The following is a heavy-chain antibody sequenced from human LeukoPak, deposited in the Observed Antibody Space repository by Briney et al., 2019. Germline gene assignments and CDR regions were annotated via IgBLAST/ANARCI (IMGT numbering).Heavy chain of an antibody. J-gene: IGHJ4*02. CDR2: IYDSGST. D-gene: IGHD6-13*01. Sequence: SETLSLTCTVSGGSISSGSYYWSWIRQPAGKGLEWIGPIYDSGSTNYNPSLKSRVTISLDTSKNQFSLKLSSVTAADTAVYYCARERTGYSSSWYYFDYWGQGTLVTVSS. V-gene: IGHV4-61*02. CDR3: ARERTGYSSSWYYFDY. CDR1: GGSISSGSYY.